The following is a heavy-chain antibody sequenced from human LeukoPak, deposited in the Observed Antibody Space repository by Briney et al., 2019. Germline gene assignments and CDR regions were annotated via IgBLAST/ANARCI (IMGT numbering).Heavy chain of an antibody. Sequence: PGESLRLSCVVSGFTFSNYWMNWVRQAPGKGLEWVAIINKDGTALNYVDSVKGRFTISRDNAKNSLYLQMSSLRAEDTAVYYCARDLGYFAFDFWGQGALVTVSS. J-gene: IGHJ4*02. D-gene: IGHD2-21*01. CDR2: INKDGTAL. CDR1: GFTFSNYW. CDR3: ARDLGYFAFDF. V-gene: IGHV3-7*01.